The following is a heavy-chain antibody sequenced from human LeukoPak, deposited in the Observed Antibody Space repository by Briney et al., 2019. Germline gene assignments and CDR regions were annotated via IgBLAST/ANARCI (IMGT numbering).Heavy chain of an antibody. D-gene: IGHD4/OR15-4a*01. CDR2: IYYSGST. V-gene: IGHV4-59*01. J-gene: IGHJ4*02. CDR3: ARAKTMVAPYDY. Sequence: PSETLSLICTVSGGSISSYYWSWIRQPPGKGLEWIGYIYYSGSTNYNPSLKSRVTISVDTSKNQFSLKLSSVTAADTAVYYCARAKTMVAPYDYWGQGTLVTVSS. CDR1: GGSISSYY.